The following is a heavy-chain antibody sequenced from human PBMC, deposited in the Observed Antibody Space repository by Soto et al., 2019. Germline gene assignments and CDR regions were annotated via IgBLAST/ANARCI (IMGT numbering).Heavy chain of an antibody. V-gene: IGHV4-34*01. CDR1: GGSFSGYY. J-gene: IGHJ4*02. Sequence: QVQLQQWGAGLLKPSETLSLTCAVYGGSFSGYYWSWIRQPPGKGLEWIGEINHSGSTNYNPSLKSRVXXSXDXYKSQFSLKLSSVTAADTAVYYCARGRVEMASGLDYWGQGTVVTVSS. D-gene: IGHD2-2*01. CDR3: ARGRVEMASGLDY. CDR2: INHSGST.